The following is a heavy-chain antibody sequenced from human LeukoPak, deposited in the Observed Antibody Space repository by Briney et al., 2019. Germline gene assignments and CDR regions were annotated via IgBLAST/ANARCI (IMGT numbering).Heavy chain of an antibody. CDR1: GFTFDDYA. CDR3: AKDSGAYYYYYGMDV. D-gene: IGHD5-12*01. J-gene: IGHJ6*02. V-gene: IGHV3-9*01. Sequence: GGSLRLSCAASGFTFDDYAMHWVRQAPGKGLEWVSGISWNSGSIGYADSVKGRFIISRDNAKNSLYLQMNSLRAEDTALYYCAKDSGAYYYYYGMDVWGQGTTVTVSS. CDR2: ISWNSGSI.